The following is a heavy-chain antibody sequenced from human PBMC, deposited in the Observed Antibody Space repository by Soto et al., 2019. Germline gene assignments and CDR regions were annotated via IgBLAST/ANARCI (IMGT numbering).Heavy chain of an antibody. V-gene: IGHV4-59*01. CDR2: IYYSGST. Sequence: SETLSLTCTVSGGPISSYYWSWIRQPPGKGLEWIGYIYYSGSTNYNPSLKSRVTISVDTSKNQFSLKLSSVTAADTAVYYCARVRDSGYDYDYWGQGTLVTVSS. CDR3: ARVRDSGYDYDY. J-gene: IGHJ4*02. D-gene: IGHD5-12*01. CDR1: GGPISSYY.